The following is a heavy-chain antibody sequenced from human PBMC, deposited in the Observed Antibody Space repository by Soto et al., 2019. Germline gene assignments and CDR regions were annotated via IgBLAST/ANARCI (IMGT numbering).Heavy chain of an antibody. D-gene: IGHD3-3*01. Sequence: GGSLRLSCAASGFTFSSYAMSWVRQAPGKGLEWVSAISGSGGSTYYADSVKGRFTISRDNSKNTLYLQMNSLRAEDTAVYYCAKGGFLDYYDFWSGQRGYFDYWGQGTLVTVSS. CDR1: GFTFSSYA. V-gene: IGHV3-23*01. CDR3: AKGGFLDYYDFWSGQRGYFDY. J-gene: IGHJ4*02. CDR2: ISGSGGST.